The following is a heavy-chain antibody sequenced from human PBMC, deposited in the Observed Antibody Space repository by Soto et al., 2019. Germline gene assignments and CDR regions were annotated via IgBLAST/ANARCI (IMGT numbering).Heavy chain of an antibody. D-gene: IGHD2-2*02. J-gene: IGHJ6*02. Sequence: QVQLVQSGAEVKKPGSSVKVSCKASGGTFSSYAISWVRQAPGQGLEWMGGIIPIFGTANYAQKFQGRVTITADESTSTAYMELSSLRSEDTAVYYCARGGVVVPAAIPSNYYYYGMDVWGQGTTVTVSS. CDR3: ARGGVVVPAAIPSNYYYYGMDV. CDR2: IIPIFGTA. CDR1: GGTFSSYA. V-gene: IGHV1-69*01.